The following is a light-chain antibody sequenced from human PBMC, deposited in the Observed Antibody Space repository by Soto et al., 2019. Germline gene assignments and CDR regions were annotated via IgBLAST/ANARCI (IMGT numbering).Light chain of an antibody. Sequence: QSALTQPPSASGSLGQSVTISCTGTRSDVGGYNFVSWYQQHPGKAPRLMIHDVNERPSGVPDRFSGSKSGNTASLPVSGLQAADEADYYCSSYAGRDNVIFGGGTKLTVL. J-gene: IGLJ2*01. V-gene: IGLV2-8*01. CDR1: RSDVGGYNF. CDR3: SSYAGRDNVI. CDR2: DVN.